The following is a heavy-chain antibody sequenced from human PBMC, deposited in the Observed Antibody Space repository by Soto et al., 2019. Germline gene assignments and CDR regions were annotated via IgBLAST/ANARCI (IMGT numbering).Heavy chain of an antibody. V-gene: IGHV3-23*01. CDR3: ARRLDYGDYQGDY. Sequence: GGSLRLSCAASGFTFSSYAMSWVRQAPGKGLEWVSAISGSGGSTYYADSVKGRFTISRDNSKNTLYLQMNSLRAEDTAVYYCARRLDYGDYQGDYWGQGTLVTVSS. D-gene: IGHD4-17*01. CDR2: ISGSGGST. CDR1: GFTFSSYA. J-gene: IGHJ4*02.